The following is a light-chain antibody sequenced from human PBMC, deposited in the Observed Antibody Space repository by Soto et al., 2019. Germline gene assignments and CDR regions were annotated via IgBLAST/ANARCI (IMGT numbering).Light chain of an antibody. J-gene: IGKJ5*01. CDR3: QQGDT. Sequence: EIVLTQSPGTLSLSPGERATLSCRASQSVSSSYLAWYQQKPGQAPRLLIYGASSRATGIPDRFSGSGSGTDFTLTISRLEPEDFAVYYCQQGDTFGQGPRLEIK. CDR1: QSVSSSY. CDR2: GAS. V-gene: IGKV3-20*01.